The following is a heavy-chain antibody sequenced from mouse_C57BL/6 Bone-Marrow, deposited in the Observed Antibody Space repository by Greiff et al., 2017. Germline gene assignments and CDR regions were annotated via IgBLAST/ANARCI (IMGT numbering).Heavy chain of an antibody. J-gene: IGHJ3*01. D-gene: IGHD2-4*01. CDR2: IYPRSGNT. Sequence: VKLLESGAELARPGASVKLSCKASGYTFTSYGISWVKQRTGQGLEWIGEIYPRSGNTYYNEKFKGKATLTADKSSSTAYMELRSLTSEDSAVYFCARRDYYDYAWFAYWGQGTLVTVSA. CDR1: GYTFTSYG. CDR3: ARRDYYDYAWFAY. V-gene: IGHV1-81*01.